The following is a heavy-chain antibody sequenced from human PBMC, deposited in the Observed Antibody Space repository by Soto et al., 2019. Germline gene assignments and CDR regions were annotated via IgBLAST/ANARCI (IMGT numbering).Heavy chain of an antibody. V-gene: IGHV1-8*01. CDR3: ARRRTYYDFWSGSNWFDP. CDR2: MNPNSGNT. J-gene: IGHJ5*02. CDR1: GYTFTRYD. Sequence: ASVKVSFKACGYTFTRYDINWLRQTTGQGLEWMGWMNPNSGNTGYAQKFQGRVTMTRNTSISTAYMELSSLRSEDTAVYYCARRRTYYDFWSGSNWFDPWGQGTLVTVSS. D-gene: IGHD3-3*01.